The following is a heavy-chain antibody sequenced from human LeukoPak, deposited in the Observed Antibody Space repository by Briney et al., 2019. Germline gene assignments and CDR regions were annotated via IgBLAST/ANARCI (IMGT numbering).Heavy chain of an antibody. CDR1: GASISSGSYY. CDR2: IYTSGST. V-gene: IGHV4-61*02. CDR3: ARAFDFWSGYPFDP. J-gene: IGHJ5*02. D-gene: IGHD3-3*01. Sequence: KSSETLSLTCTVAGASISSGSYYWSWIRQPAGKGLEWIGRIYTSGSTDYNPSLKSRVTISVDTSKNQFSLKLSSVTAADTAVYYCARAFDFWSGYPFDPWGQGTLVTVSS.